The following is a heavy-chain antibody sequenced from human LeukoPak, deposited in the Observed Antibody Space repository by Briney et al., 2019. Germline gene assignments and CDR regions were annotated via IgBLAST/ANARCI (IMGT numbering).Heavy chain of an antibody. V-gene: IGHV4-34*01. J-gene: IGHJ4*02. CDR3: ARTYYDILTVHRGEYYFDY. CDR1: GGSFSGYY. Sequence: SETLSLTCAVYGGSFSGYYWSWIRQPPGKGLEWIGEINHSGSTNYNPSLKSRVTISVDTSKNQFSLKLSSVTAADTAVYYCARTYYDILTVHRGEYYFDYWGQGTLVTVSS. D-gene: IGHD3-9*01. CDR2: INHSGST.